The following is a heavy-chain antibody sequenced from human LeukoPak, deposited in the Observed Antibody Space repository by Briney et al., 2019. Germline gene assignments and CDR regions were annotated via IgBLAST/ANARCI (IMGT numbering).Heavy chain of an antibody. CDR3: ARFRLDGSGSGDYYYYYYMDV. J-gene: IGHJ6*03. CDR1: GYTLTELS. Sequence: VASVKVSCKVSGYTLTELSMHWVRQAPGKGLEWMGGFDPEDGETIYAQKFQGRVTMTEDTSTDTAYMELSSLRSEDTAVYYCARFRLDGSGSGDYYYYYYMDVWGKGTTVTISS. D-gene: IGHD3-10*01. CDR2: FDPEDGET. V-gene: IGHV1-24*01.